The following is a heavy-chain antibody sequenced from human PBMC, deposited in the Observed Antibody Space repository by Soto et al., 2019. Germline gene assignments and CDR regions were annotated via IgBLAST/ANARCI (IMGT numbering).Heavy chain of an antibody. V-gene: IGHV6-1*01. CDR3: ARESDVVVVAATRDGFYFDY. Sequence: SQTLSLTCAISGDSVSSNSAAWYWIRQSPSRGLEWLGRTYYRSKWYNDYAVSVKSRITINPDTSKNQFSLQLNSVTPEDTAVYYCARESDVVVVAATRDGFYFDYWRQGTLVTVSS. CDR2: TYYRSKWYN. CDR1: GDSVSSNSAA. J-gene: IGHJ4*02. D-gene: IGHD2-15*01.